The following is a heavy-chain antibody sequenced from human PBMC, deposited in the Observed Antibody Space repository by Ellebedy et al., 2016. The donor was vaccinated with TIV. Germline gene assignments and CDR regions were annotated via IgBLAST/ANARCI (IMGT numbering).Heavy chain of an antibody. D-gene: IGHD5-18*01. CDR1: GYTFTSYD. J-gene: IGHJ6*03. CDR2: VNPNSGYT. V-gene: IGHV1-8*01. CDR3: GTPVVGDFSYYYMDV. Sequence: ASVKVSCXASGYTFTSYDIHWVRQAPGQGLEWMGWVNPNSGYTGYAQMFQGRVTMTRNTSINTAYMGLRSLRSDGAAVYCCGTPVVGDFSYYYMDVWGKGTTVTVSS.